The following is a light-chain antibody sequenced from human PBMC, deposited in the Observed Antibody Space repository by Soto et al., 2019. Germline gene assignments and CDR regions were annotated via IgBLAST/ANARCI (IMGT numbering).Light chain of an antibody. CDR2: KAS. V-gene: IGKV1-5*03. J-gene: IGKJ1*01. CDR1: QSISSW. CDR3: QQYNSYSQT. Sequence: DIQMTQSPSTLSASVGDRVTITCRASQSISSWLAWYQQKPGKAPKLLIYKASSLESGVPSRFSGSGSGTEFTLTISSLQPDDFANYYGQQYNSYSQTFGQGTKVEIK.